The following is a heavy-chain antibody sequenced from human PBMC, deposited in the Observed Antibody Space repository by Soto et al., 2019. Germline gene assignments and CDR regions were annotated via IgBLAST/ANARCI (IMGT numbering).Heavy chain of an antibody. CDR1: GYTFTSYG. D-gene: IGHD6-13*01. Sequence: ASVKVSCKASGYTFTSYGISWVRQAPGQGLEWMGWISAYNGNTNYAQKLQGRVTMTTDTSTSTAYMELRSLRSDDTAVYYCAREWEQVECARRSWYECYYGMDVWGQGNTVTVSS. CDR3: AREWEQVECARRSWYECYYGMDV. CDR2: ISAYNGNT. J-gene: IGHJ6*02. V-gene: IGHV1-18*04.